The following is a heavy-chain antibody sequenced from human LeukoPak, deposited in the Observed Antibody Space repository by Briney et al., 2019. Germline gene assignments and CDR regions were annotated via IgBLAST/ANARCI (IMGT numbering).Heavy chain of an antibody. Sequence: ASVKVSCKASGYTFTSYGISWVRQAPGQGLEWMGWISAYNGNTNYAQKLQGRVTMTTDTSTSTAYMELRSLRSDDTAVYYCARDPHGDFYYYYYMDVWGKGTTVTISS. CDR2: ISAYNGNT. CDR1: GYTFTSYG. CDR3: ARDPHGDFYYYYYMDV. V-gene: IGHV1-18*01. D-gene: IGHD4-17*01. J-gene: IGHJ6*03.